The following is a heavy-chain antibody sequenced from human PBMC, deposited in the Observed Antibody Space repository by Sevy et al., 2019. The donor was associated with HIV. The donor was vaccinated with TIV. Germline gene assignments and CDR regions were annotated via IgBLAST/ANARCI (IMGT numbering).Heavy chain of an antibody. V-gene: IGHV3-7*01. CDR3: VREGVGGYSYSLDC. Sequence: GVSLRLSCAASGFTFSSYWMSWVRQAPGKGLEWVATMKEDGRERNYVDSVKGRFTISRDNAKNSLYLQMNSLRADDTAVYYCVREGVGGYSYSLDCWGQGTLVTVSS. D-gene: IGHD5-18*01. CDR1: GFTFSSYW. J-gene: IGHJ4*02. CDR2: MKEDGRER.